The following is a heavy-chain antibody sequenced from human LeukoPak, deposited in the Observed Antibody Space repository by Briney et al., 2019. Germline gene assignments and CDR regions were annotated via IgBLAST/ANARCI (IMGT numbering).Heavy chain of an antibody. V-gene: IGHV4-39*01. CDR1: GGSISSSSYY. D-gene: IGHD3-22*01. CDR3: ARHLPYYYDSSGYPS. CDR2: IYYSGST. Sequence: SETLSLTCTVSGGSISSSSYYWGWIRQPPGKGLGWIGSIYYSGSTYYNPSLKSRVTISVDTSKNQFSLKLSSVTAADTAVYYCARHLPYYYDSSGYPSWGQGTLVTVSS. J-gene: IGHJ5*02.